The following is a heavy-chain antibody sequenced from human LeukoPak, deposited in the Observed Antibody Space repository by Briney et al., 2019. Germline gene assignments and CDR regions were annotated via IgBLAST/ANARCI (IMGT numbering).Heavy chain of an antibody. CDR3: ARDPPYYYGSGSYNYYYYYMDV. CDR1: GFTFSNYG. V-gene: IGHV3-7*01. Sequence: GGSLRLSCEASGFTFSNYGMHWVRQAPGKGLEWVANIKQDGSEKYYVDSVKGRFTISRDNAKNSLYLQMNSLRAEDTAVYYCARDPPYYYGSGSYNYYYYYMDVWGKGTTVTVSS. J-gene: IGHJ6*03. D-gene: IGHD3-10*01. CDR2: IKQDGSEK.